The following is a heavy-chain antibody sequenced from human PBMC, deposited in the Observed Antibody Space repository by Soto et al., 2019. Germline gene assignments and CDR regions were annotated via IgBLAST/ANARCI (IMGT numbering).Heavy chain of an antibody. CDR2: IWYDGSNK. D-gene: IGHD3-22*01. CDR3: ARTLYDSSGYHHFQH. Sequence: QVQLVESGGVVQPGRSLRLSCAASGFTFSSYGMHWVRQAPGKGLEWVAVIWYDGSNKYYAESVKGRFTISRDNSKNTLYLRMNSLRAEDTAVYYCARTLYDSSGYHHFQHWGQGTLVSVSS. V-gene: IGHV3-33*01. CDR1: GFTFSSYG. J-gene: IGHJ1*01.